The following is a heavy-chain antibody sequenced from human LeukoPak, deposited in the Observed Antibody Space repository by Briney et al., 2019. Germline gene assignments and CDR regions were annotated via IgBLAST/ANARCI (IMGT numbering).Heavy chain of an antibody. Sequence: GESLKISCKGSGYSFTSYWIGWVRQMPGKGLEWMGIIYPGDSDTRYSPSFQGQVTISADKSISTAYLQWSSLKASDTAMYYCARRGYCSSTSCARGGSFDYWGQGTLVTVSS. D-gene: IGHD2-2*01. J-gene: IGHJ4*02. CDR2: IYPGDSDT. V-gene: IGHV5-51*01. CDR3: ARRGYCSSTSCARGGSFDY. CDR1: GYSFTSYW.